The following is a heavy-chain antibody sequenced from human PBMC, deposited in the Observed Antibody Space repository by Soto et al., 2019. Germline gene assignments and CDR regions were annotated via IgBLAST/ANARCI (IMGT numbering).Heavy chain of an antibody. Sequence: EVQLVESGGGLIQPGGSLRLSCAASGFTVSSNYMSWVRQAPGKGLEWLSVIYGGDTTYYADSVKGRFTTPRDNSKNTLYLQMNNVRAEDTAVYYCAKRQQLVRYQYGMDVWGQGTTVTVSS. J-gene: IGHJ6*02. V-gene: IGHV3-53*01. CDR3: AKRQQLVRYQYGMDV. D-gene: IGHD6-13*01. CDR1: GFTVSSNY. CDR2: IYGGDTT.